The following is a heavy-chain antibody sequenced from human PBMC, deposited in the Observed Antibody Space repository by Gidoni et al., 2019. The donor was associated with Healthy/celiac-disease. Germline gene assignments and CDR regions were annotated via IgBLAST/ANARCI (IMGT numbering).Heavy chain of an antibody. J-gene: IGHJ4*02. CDR1: GFSFSSCG. CDR3: AKDGEGGIAVAGIDY. CDR2: IRYDGSNK. V-gene: IGHV3-30*02. Sequence: QVQLVESGGGVVEPGGSLRLSCAGSGFSFSSCGMHWVRQAPGNGLEGGAFIRYDGSNKSYADAVKGRFTISRDNSKNTLYLQMSSLRAEDTAVYYCAKDGEGGIAVAGIDYWGQGTLVTVSS. D-gene: IGHD6-19*01.